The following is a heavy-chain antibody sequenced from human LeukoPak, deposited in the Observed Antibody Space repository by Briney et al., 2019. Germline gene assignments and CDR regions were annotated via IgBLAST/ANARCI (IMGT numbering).Heavy chain of an antibody. Sequence: ASVKVSCKASGFTFTSSAMQWVHQARGQRLEWIGEIVVGSGGTNYAQKFQGRVTMTRDTSTSTAYMELSRLKSDDTAVYYCARDYDIPSWGQGTLVTVSS. V-gene: IGHV1-58*02. J-gene: IGHJ4*02. CDR1: GFTFTSSA. CDR2: IVVGSGGT. CDR3: ARDYDIPS. D-gene: IGHD3-9*01.